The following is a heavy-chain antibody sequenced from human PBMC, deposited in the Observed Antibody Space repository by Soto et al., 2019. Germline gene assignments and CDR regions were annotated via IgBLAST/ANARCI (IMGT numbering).Heavy chain of an antibody. D-gene: IGHD2-2*01. V-gene: IGHV1-58*02. J-gene: IGHJ6*03. CDR3: AADRGGGVVVPAAMGPGGYYYYMDV. CDR2: IVVGSGNT. CDR1: GFTFTSSA. Sequence: SVKVSCKASGFTFTSSAMQWVRQARGQRLEWIGWIVVGSGNTNYAQKFQERVTITRDMSTSTAYMELSSLRSEDTAVYYCAADRGGGVVVPAAMGPGGYYYYMDVWGKGTTVNVSS.